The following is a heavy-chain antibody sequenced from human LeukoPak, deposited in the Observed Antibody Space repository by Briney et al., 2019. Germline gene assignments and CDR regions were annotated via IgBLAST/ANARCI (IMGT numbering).Heavy chain of an antibody. D-gene: IGHD6-6*01. V-gene: IGHV1-2*02. CDR2: INPNSGGT. CDR3: ARARWQLVPYFDS. Sequence: ASVKVSCKASGYTFTDYYMHWVTQAPGQGLEWMGWINPNSGGTNFAQKFQGRVAMTRDTSISTAYLELGSLRSDDTAVYFCARARWQLVPYFDSWGQGTLVTVSS. CDR1: GYTFTDYY. J-gene: IGHJ4*02.